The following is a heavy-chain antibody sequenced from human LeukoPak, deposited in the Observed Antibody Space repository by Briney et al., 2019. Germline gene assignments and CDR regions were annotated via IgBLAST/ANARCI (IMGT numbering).Heavy chain of an antibody. Sequence: PGGSLRLSCAASGFTFSSYEMKWVRQAPGKGLEWVSYISGSGSSVFYADSVKGRFTISRDNAKNSLYLQMNSLRAEDTAVYYCVRGRTSDYWGQGGLVTVFS. CDR2: ISGSGSSV. J-gene: IGHJ4*02. CDR3: VRGRTSDY. V-gene: IGHV3-48*03. CDR1: GFTFSSYE.